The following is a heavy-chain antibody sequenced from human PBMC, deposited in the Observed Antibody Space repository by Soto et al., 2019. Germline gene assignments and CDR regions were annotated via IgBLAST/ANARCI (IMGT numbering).Heavy chain of an antibody. CDR2: IYPGDSDT. CDR1: GYSFTSYW. CDR3: SICVRSEHGSRYYGMDV. V-gene: IGHV5-51*01. Sequence: PGESLKISCKGSGYSFTSYWIGWVRQMPGKGLEWMGIIYPGDSDTRYSPSFQGQVTISADKSISTAYLQWSSLKASDTAVYYCSICVRSEHGSRYYGMDVWGQGTTVTVSS. J-gene: IGHJ6*02. D-gene: IGHD1-26*01.